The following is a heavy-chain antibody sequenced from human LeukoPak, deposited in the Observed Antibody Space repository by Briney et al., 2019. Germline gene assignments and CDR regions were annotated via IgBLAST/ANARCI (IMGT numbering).Heavy chain of an antibody. CDR1: GYSFTSYW. Sequence: GESLKISCKGSGYSFTSYWVGWVRQMPGKGLEWMGIIYPGDSDTRYSPSFQGQVTISADTSISTAYLQWSRLKASATAIYYCARRHMTCRYFDLWGRGTLVTVSS. CDR3: ARRHMTCRYFDL. J-gene: IGHJ2*01. D-gene: IGHD2-15*01. CDR2: IYPGDSDT. V-gene: IGHV5-51*01.